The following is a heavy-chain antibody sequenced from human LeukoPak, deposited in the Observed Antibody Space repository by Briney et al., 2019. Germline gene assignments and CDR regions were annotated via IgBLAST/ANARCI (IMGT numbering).Heavy chain of an antibody. D-gene: IGHD6-19*01. V-gene: IGHV3-48*03. CDR3: AHRRAGAVAGYDY. Sequence: GGSLRLSCAASGFSFSDYEMNWLRQATGKGLEWLSHIDISGNTIHYADSVEGRFTISRDNAKNSVYLQMTSLRDEDTALYYCAHRRAGAVAGYDYWGQGTLVTVSS. CDR2: IDISGNTI. J-gene: IGHJ4*02. CDR1: GFSFSDYE.